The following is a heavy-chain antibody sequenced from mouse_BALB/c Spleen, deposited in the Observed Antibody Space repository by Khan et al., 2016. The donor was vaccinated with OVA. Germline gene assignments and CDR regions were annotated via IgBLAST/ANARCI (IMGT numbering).Heavy chain of an antibody. CDR2: IAPGSGST. V-gene: IGHV1S41*01. CDR1: GYTFTSYW. J-gene: IGHJ4*01. Sequence: DLVKPGASVKLSCKASGYTFTSYWINWIKQRPGQGLEWIGRIAPGSGSTYYNEMFKGKATMTVDNSSKTAYIQLSSLSSEDSAVYFCARSNYYGSSLYSMDYWGQGTSVTVSS. D-gene: IGHD1-1*01. CDR3: ARSNYYGSSLYSMDY.